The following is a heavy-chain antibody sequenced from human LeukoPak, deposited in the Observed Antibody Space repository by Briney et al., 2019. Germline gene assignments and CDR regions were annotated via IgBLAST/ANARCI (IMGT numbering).Heavy chain of an antibody. V-gene: IGHV5-51*01. D-gene: IGHD3-16*02. CDR2: IYPGDSDI. J-gene: IGHJ4*02. Sequence: KPGESLKISCKGSGYTFTSHWIAWVRQMPGKGLEWMGIIYPGDSDIRYSPSFQGQVTISADKSISTAYLQWSSLKASDTAMYYCTRGYRLDSWGQGTLVTVSS. CDR3: TRGYRLDS. CDR1: GYTFTSHW.